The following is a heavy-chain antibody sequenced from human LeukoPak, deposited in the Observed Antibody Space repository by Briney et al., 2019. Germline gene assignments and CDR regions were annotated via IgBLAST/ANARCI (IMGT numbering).Heavy chain of an antibody. D-gene: IGHD6-13*01. Sequence: SGGSLRLSCAASGFTVRNTYMSWVRQAPGKGLEWVSVIYSGGSTYYADSVKGRFTISRDNSKNTLYLQMNSLRADDTAVYYCARHIAAAGTGLNSWGQGTLATVSS. V-gene: IGHV3-53*01. J-gene: IGHJ5*02. CDR2: IYSGGST. CDR1: GFTVRNTY. CDR3: ARHIAAAGTGLNS.